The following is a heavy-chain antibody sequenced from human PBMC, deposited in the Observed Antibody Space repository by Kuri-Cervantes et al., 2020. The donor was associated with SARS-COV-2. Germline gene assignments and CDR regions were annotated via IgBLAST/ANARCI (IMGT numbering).Heavy chain of an antibody. Sequence: LSLTCAASGFTFSDYDMSWIRQAPGKGLEWVSYISSIGSYTNYADSVNGRFTISREHAKNTLYLQMNSLTAEDTAVYYCARGGYFDYTYWYFDLWGRGTLVTVSS. D-gene: IGHD4-11*01. V-gene: IGHV3-11*06. CDR2: ISSIGSYT. CDR3: ARGGYFDYTYWYFDL. J-gene: IGHJ2*01. CDR1: GFTFSDYD.